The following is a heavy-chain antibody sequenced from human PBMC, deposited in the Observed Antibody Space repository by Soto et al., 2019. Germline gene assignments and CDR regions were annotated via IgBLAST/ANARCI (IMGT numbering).Heavy chain of an antibody. Sequence: ASVKVSCTASGYTFTSYDINCVRQATGQGLEWMGWMNPNSGNTGYAQKFQGRVTMTRNTSISTAYMELSSLRSEDTAVYYCARGGYSGYDDAFDIWGQGTMVTVSS. CDR2: MNPNSGNT. J-gene: IGHJ3*02. V-gene: IGHV1-8*02. CDR3: ARGGYSGYDDAFDI. CDR1: GYTFTSYD. D-gene: IGHD5-12*01.